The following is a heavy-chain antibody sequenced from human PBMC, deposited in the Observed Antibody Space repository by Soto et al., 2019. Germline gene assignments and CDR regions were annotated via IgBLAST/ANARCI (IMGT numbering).Heavy chain of an antibody. CDR1: GGSISSYY. CDR2: IYYSGST. CDR3: ARLWGWSVHY. V-gene: IGHV4-59*08. Sequence: QVQLQESGPGLVKPSETLSLTCTVSGGSISSYYWSWIRQPPGKGLEWIGSIYYSGSTNYNPSLKSRVTISVDTSKTQYSLKPSSVTAADTAVYYCARLWGWSVHYCGQGTLVTVSS. D-gene: IGHD3-16*01. J-gene: IGHJ4*02.